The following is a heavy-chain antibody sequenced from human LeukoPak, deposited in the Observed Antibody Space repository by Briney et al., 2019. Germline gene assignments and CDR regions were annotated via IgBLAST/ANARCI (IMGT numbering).Heavy chain of an antibody. CDR2: IKQDGSEK. CDR3: ARDGSSWYVDY. Sequence: GGSLRLSCAVSGFTLSSSWMSWVRQAPGKGLEWVANIKQDGSEKWYVDSVKGRFTIFRDNARNSLYLQMNSLRADDTAVYYCARDGSSWYVDYWGQGTLVTVSS. CDR1: GFTLSSSW. J-gene: IGHJ4*02. V-gene: IGHV3-7*01. D-gene: IGHD6-13*01.